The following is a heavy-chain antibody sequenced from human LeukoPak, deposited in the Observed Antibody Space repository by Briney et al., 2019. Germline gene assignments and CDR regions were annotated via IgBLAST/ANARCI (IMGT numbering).Heavy chain of an antibody. CDR2: IYYSGSP. J-gene: IGHJ4*02. V-gene: IGHV4-39*07. D-gene: IGHD6-13*01. CDR3: ARALVQHVHWDY. CDR1: GGSISSRSYY. Sequence: SETLSLTCTVSGGSISSRSYYWGWIRQPPGKGLEWIGSIYYSGSPYYNPPLKSRVTISVDTSKNQFSLKLSSVTAADTAVYYCARALVQHVHWDYWGQGTLVTVSS.